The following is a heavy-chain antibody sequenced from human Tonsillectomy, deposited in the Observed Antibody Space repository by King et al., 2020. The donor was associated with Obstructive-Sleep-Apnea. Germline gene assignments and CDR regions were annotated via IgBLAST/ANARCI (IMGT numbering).Heavy chain of an antibody. J-gene: IGHJ3*02. Sequence: VQLVESGGGLVQPGRSLRLSCAASGFTFDDYAMHWVRQAPGKGLEWVSGISWNSGSIGYADSVKGRFTISRDNAKNSLYLQMNSLRAEDTALYYCAKDMGDILTGYPYAFDIWGQGTMVTVSS. CDR3: AKDMGDILTGYPYAFDI. CDR2: ISWNSGSI. V-gene: IGHV3-9*01. CDR1: GFTFDDYA. D-gene: IGHD3-9*01.